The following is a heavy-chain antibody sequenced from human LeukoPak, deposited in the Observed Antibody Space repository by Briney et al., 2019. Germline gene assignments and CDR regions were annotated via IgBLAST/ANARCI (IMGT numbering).Heavy chain of an antibody. CDR1: GFILSSYA. V-gene: IGHV3-30*18. CDR3: AKATPGVVVVPAATDYGMDV. CDR2: ISYDGSNK. Sequence: PGGSLRLSCAASGFILSSYAMHWVRQAPGKGLEWVAVISYDGSNKYYADSVKGRFTISRDNSKNTLYLQMNSLRAEATAVYYCAKATPGVVVVPAATDYGMDVWGQGTTVTVSS. D-gene: IGHD2-2*01. J-gene: IGHJ6*02.